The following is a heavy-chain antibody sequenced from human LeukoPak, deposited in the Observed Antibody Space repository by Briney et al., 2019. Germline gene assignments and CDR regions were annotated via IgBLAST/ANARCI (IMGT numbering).Heavy chain of an antibody. CDR3: ARHRPHNSRTFVNAFDI. D-gene: IGHD2/OR15-2a*01. Sequence: PSETLSLTCPVSGDSISTYYWSWFRQPPGNGLEWIGFMYYDGKTNQNPSLKGRVTMSIDTSKNQFSLKMSSVTAADTAVYYCARHRPHNSRTFVNAFDIWGQGTMVTVSS. CDR1: GDSISTYY. CDR2: MYYDGKT. J-gene: IGHJ3*02. V-gene: IGHV4-59*08.